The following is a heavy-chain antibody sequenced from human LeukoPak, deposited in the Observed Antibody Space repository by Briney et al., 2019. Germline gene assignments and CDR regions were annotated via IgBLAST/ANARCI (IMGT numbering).Heavy chain of an antibody. CDR2: INHSGST. CDR3: ARGYGYLDY. CDR1: GGSFSGYY. D-gene: IGHD4-17*01. J-gene: IGHJ4*02. Sequence: SETLSLTCAVYGGSFSGYYWSWIRQPPGKGLEWIGEINHSGSTNYNPSLKSRVTISVDTPKNQFSLKLSSVTAADTAVYYCARGYGYLDYWGQGTLVTVAS. V-gene: IGHV4-34*01.